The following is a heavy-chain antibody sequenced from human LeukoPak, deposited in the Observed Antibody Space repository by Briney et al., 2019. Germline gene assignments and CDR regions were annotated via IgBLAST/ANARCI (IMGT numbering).Heavy chain of an antibody. D-gene: IGHD2-15*01. CDR3: ARARYCSGGSCYSAAFFDY. V-gene: IGHV4-38-2*02. CDR1: GYSISSGYY. J-gene: IGHJ4*02. Sequence: SQTLSLTCTASGYSISSGYYWGWIRQPPGKGLEWIGSIYHSGSTYYNPSLKSRVTISVDTSKNQFSLKLSSVTAADTAVYYCARARYCSGGSCYSAAFFDYWGQGTLVTVSS. CDR2: IYHSGST.